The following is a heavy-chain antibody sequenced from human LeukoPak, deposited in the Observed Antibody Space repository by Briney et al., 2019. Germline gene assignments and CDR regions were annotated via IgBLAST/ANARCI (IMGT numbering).Heavy chain of an antibody. CDR1: GFTFSSYA. D-gene: IGHD6-19*01. Sequence: PGGSLRLSCAASGFTFSSYAMSWVRQAPGKGLEWVAVISYDGSNKYYADSVKGRFTISRDNSKNTLYLQMNSLRAEDTAVYYCAREGSGWYLSAFDIWGQGTMVTVSS. V-gene: IGHV3-30-3*01. CDR2: ISYDGSNK. J-gene: IGHJ3*02. CDR3: AREGSGWYLSAFDI.